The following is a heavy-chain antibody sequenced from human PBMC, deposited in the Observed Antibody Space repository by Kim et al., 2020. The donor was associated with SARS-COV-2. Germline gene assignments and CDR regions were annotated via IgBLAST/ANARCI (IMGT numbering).Heavy chain of an antibody. V-gene: IGHV4-34*01. J-gene: IGHJ6*01. D-gene: IGHD3-10*01. CDR2: INHSGST. Sequence: SETLSLTCAVYGGSFSGYYWSWIRQPPGKGLEWIGEINHSGSTNYNPSLKSRVTISVDTSKNQFSLKLSSVTAADTAVYYCARDKRPRTITMVRGVLDV. CDR1: GGSFSGYY. CDR3: ARDKRPRTITMVRGVLDV.